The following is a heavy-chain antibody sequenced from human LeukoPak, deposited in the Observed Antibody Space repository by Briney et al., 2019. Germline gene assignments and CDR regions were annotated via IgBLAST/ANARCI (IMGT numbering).Heavy chain of an antibody. J-gene: IGHJ3*02. CDR1: GYSFSNYW. CDR3: ARRSFTIFGVVPLGPGDAFDI. Sequence: GESLKISCKGSGYSFSNYWIGWVRQMPGKGLEWMGIIYPGDSDTRYSPSFQGQVTISADKSISTAYLQWSSLKASDTAMYYCARRSFTIFGVVPLGPGDAFDIWGQGTMVTVSS. CDR2: IYPGDSDT. V-gene: IGHV5-51*01. D-gene: IGHD3-3*01.